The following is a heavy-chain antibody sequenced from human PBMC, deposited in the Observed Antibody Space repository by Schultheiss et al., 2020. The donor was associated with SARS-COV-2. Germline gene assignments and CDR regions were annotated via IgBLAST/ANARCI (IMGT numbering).Heavy chain of an antibody. V-gene: IGHV1-69*13. D-gene: IGHD2-21*02. CDR1: GGTFSSYA. CDR2: IIPIFGTA. Sequence: SVKVSCKASGGTFSSYAISWVRQAPGQGLEWMGGIIPIFGTANYAQKFQGRVTITADESTSTAYMELRSLRSDDTAVYYCARAGSWGDSPDYWGQGTLVTVSS. CDR3: ARAGSWGDSPDY. J-gene: IGHJ4*02.